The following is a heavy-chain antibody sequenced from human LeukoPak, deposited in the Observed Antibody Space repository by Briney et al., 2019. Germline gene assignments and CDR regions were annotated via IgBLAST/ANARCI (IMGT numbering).Heavy chain of an antibody. Sequence: GGSLRLSCAASGFTFSSYWMSWVRQAPGKGLEWVANIKQDGSEKYYVDSVKGRFTISRDNAKNSLYLQMNSLRAEDTAVYYCARDEFVRRDEVGALFDYWGQGTLVTVSS. D-gene: IGHD1-26*01. CDR2: IKQDGSEK. CDR1: GFTFSSYW. CDR3: ARDEFVRRDEVGALFDY. J-gene: IGHJ4*02. V-gene: IGHV3-7*01.